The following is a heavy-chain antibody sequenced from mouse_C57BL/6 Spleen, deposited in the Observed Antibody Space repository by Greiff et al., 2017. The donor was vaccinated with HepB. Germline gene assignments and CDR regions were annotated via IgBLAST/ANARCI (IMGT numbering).Heavy chain of an antibody. CDR3: ARFNYGSSYGWYFDV. Sequence: VQLQESGAELVKPGASVKISCKASGYAFSSYWMNWVKQRPGKGLEWIGQIYPGDGDTNYNGKFKGKATLTADKSSSTAYMQLSSLTSEDSAVYFCARFNYGSSYGWYFDVWGTGTTVTVSS. D-gene: IGHD1-1*01. CDR2: IYPGDGDT. J-gene: IGHJ1*03. CDR1: GYAFSSYW. V-gene: IGHV1-80*01.